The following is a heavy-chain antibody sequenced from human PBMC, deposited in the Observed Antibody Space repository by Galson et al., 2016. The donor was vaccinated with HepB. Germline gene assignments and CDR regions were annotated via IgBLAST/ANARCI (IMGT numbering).Heavy chain of an antibody. Sequence: SLRLSCAASGFTFSTYAMGWVRQAPGKGLEWVSAISHGGAATYYADSVKGRFTISRDNSKNMVYLQMDNLRAEDTAVYLCTKGRGAVTSAGYCWGHGTL. J-gene: IGHJ4*01. CDR3: TKGRGAVTSAGYC. CDR2: ISHGGAAT. V-gene: IGHV3-23*01. CDR1: GFTFSTYA. D-gene: IGHD6-13*01.